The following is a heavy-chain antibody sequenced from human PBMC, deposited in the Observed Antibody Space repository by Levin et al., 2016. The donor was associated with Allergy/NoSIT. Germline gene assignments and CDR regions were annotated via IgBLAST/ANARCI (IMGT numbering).Heavy chain of an antibody. CDR2: IDHTGSS. V-gene: IGHV4-61*01. CDR1: GDSVNSGSDC. CDR3: SRGVGY. J-gene: IGHJ4*02. Sequence: SETLSLTCTVSGDSVNSGSDCCTWVRQPPGKGLEWIGEIDHTGSSGYNPSLKSRVTMSVDPATNQFSLELTSVTVADTAMYYCSRGVGYWGQGILVTVSS.